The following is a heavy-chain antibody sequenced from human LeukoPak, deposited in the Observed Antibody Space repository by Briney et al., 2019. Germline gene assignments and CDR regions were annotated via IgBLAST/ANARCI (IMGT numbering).Heavy chain of an antibody. Sequence: SETLSLTCAASGGSISSTTSYWGWIRQPPGKGLEWLGRIYYSGSTFYNPSLKSRVTISVDTSNNQFSLRLSSVTAADTAVYYCARHGSTDYFDYWGQGTLVTVSS. V-gene: IGHV4-39*01. CDR3: ARHGSTDYFDY. J-gene: IGHJ4*02. D-gene: IGHD2-2*03. CDR2: IYYSGST. CDR1: GGSISSTTSY.